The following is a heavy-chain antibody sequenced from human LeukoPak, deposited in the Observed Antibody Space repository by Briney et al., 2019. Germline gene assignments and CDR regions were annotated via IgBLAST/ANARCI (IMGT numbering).Heavy chain of an antibody. CDR2: ISTSGRET. CDR1: GFTFSSYA. V-gene: IGHV3-23*01. CDR3: ADPPSF. J-gene: IGHJ3*01. Sequence: GGSLRLSCAASGFTFSSYAMSWVRQAPGKGLEWVSTISTSGRETYYAGSVKGRFTISRDNSMNILYLQINSLRAEDTALYYCADPPSFWGQGTMVTVSS.